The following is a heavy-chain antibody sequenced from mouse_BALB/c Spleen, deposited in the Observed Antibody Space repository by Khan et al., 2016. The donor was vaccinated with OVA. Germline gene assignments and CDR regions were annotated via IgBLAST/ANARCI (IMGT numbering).Heavy chain of an antibody. J-gene: IGHJ2*01. CDR2: IWGGGST. D-gene: IGHD1-1*01. CDR3: AKGDYGSSSFDY. Sequence: QVQLQQSGPGLVAPSQSLSITCTVSGFSLTDYGVSWIRQPPGKGLEWLGVIWGGGSTYYNSTLKSRLSIRKDNSKSQVFLKMNSLQTDDTAMYDCAKGDYGSSSFDYWGQGTTLTVSS. V-gene: IGHV2-6-5*01. CDR1: GFSLTDYG.